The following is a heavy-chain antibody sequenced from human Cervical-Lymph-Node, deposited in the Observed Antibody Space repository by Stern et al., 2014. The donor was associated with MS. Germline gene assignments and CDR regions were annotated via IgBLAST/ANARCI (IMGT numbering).Heavy chain of an antibody. Sequence: EVQLLQSGGGVIQPGGSLRLSCTASGFTVSRDYMTWVRQAPGQGLEWGSLITNVGSTFYTDSVKGRFPISRDDSKNTVYLHMTSLRAEDTAMYYCARDTSSPERSDWWGQGTLVTVSS. V-gene: IGHV3-53*01. J-gene: IGHJ4*02. D-gene: IGHD1-1*01. CDR2: ITNVGST. CDR3: ARDTSSPERSDW. CDR1: GFTVSRDY.